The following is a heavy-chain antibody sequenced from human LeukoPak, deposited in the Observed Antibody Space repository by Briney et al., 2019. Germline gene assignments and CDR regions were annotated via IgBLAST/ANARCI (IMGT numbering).Heavy chain of an antibody. D-gene: IGHD1-26*01. CDR3: ARDLSGSYSYYYYYYGMDV. CDR2: ISSSSSYI. J-gene: IGHJ6*02. CDR1: GFTFSSYS. Sequence: GGSLRLSCAASGFTFSSYSMNWVRQAPGKGPEWVSSISSSSSYIYYADSVKGRFTISRDNAKNSLYLQMNSLRAEDTAVYYCARDLSGSYSYYYYYYGMDVWGQGTTVTVSS. V-gene: IGHV3-21*01.